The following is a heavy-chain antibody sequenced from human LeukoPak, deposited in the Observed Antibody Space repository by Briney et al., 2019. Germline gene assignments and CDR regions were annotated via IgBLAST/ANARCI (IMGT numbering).Heavy chain of an antibody. CDR1: GFSLSTSGVG. Sequence: SGPTLVNPTQTLTLTCTFSGFSLSTSGVGVGWIRQPPGKALEWLALIYWNDDKRYSPSLKSRLTITKDTSKNQVVLTMTNMDPVDTATYYCAHRKTSAAAEDNWFDPWGQGTLVTVSS. D-gene: IGHD6-13*01. V-gene: IGHV2-5*01. J-gene: IGHJ5*02. CDR2: IYWNDDK. CDR3: AHRKTSAAAEDNWFDP.